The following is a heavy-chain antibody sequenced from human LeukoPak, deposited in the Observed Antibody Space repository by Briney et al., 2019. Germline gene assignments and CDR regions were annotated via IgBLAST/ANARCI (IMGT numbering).Heavy chain of an antibody. D-gene: IGHD6-25*01. CDR3: STSLAARWVIDY. Sequence: PGGSLRLSCAASGFTFSNYAMNWVRQAPGKGLDWVSGITDSGGSTYYADSVKGRFTISRDNSENTLYLQMNTLRAEDTAIYYCSTSLAARWVIDYWGQRTLVTVSS. CDR1: GFTFSNYA. V-gene: IGHV3-23*01. J-gene: IGHJ4*02. CDR2: ITDSGGST.